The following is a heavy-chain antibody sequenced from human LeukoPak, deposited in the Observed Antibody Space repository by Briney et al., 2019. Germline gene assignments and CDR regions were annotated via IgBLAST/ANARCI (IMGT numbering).Heavy chain of an antibody. CDR2: IDPSGGST. CDR1: GGTFSSYA. J-gene: IGHJ4*02. Sequence: EASVKVSCKASGGTFSSYAISWVRQAPGQGLEWMGIIDPSGGSTTYAQKFQGRVTMTRDTSTSTVYMQLSSLRSEDTAVYYCTKGGGSSSWYDYWGQGTLVTVSS. D-gene: IGHD6-13*01. CDR3: TKGGGSSSWYDY. V-gene: IGHV1-46*03.